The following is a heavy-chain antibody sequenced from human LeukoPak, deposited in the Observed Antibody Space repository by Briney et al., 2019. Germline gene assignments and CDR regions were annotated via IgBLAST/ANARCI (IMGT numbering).Heavy chain of an antibody. Sequence: SVKVSCKASGGTFSSYSISWVRQPPGQGLEWMGGIIPIFGTANYAQKFQGRDTITTNESTSTDYMELSSLRSEDTAVYYCARVGGAITGTTRLKNWFDPWGQGTLVTVSS. D-gene: IGHD1-7*01. V-gene: IGHV1-69*05. CDR2: IIPIFGTA. CDR1: GGTFSSYS. J-gene: IGHJ5*02. CDR3: ARVGGAITGTTRLKNWFDP.